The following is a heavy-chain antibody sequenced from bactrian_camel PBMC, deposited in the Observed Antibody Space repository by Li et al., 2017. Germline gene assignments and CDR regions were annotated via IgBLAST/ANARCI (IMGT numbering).Heavy chain of an antibody. CDR1: GLGPISLYY. J-gene: IGHJ4*01. D-gene: IGHD6*01. V-gene: IGHV3S53*01. Sequence: HVQLVESGGDSVQDGGSLKLSCAVTGLGPISLYYWGWFRQSPGQGREVVAIINSGGSTWYADSTEGRFTISRDDAKRIVYLEMNNLKPEDSAKYYCAADLGWCGSVPLQREFRNWGQGTQVTVS. CDR2: INSGGST. CDR3: AADLGWCGSVPLQREFRN.